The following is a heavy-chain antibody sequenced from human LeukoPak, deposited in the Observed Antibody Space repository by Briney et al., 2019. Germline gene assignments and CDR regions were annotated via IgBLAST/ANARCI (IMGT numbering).Heavy chain of an antibody. CDR3: AREDIVVVPAAIPNYYYYGMDV. V-gene: IGHV3-66*01. CDR1: GFTVSSNY. D-gene: IGHD2-2*02. J-gene: IGHJ6*02. CDR2: IYSGGST. Sequence: GGSLRLSCAASGFTVSSNYMSWVRQAPGKGLEWVSVIYSGGSTYYADSVKGRFTISRDNSKNTLYLQMNSLRAEDTAVYYCAREDIVVVPAAIPNYYYYGMDVWGQGTTVTVSS.